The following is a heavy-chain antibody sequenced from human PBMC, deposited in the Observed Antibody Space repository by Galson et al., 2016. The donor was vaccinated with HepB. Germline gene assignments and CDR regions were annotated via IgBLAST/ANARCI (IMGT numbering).Heavy chain of an antibody. D-gene: IGHD4-17*01. CDR1: GGAFNSYT. J-gene: IGHJ6*02. Sequence: SVKVSCKASGGAFNSYTITWVRQAPGQGLEWMGGIIPISGNYIYYADSVKGRFTLSRDNAKNSLYLQMDSLRAEDTAVYYCARDMADDYGYDDHLYYGLGVWGQGTTVTVSS. V-gene: IGHV1-69*05. CDR3: ARDMADDYGYDDHLYYGLGV. CDR2: IIPISGNY.